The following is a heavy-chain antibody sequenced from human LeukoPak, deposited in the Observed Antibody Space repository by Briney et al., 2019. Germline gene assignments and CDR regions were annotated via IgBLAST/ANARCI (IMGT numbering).Heavy chain of an antibody. V-gene: IGHV4-34*01. D-gene: IGHD6-19*01. CDR3: ASADNDIAVAGPTPAQL. J-gene: IGHJ1*01. CDR2: INHSGST. Sequence: KPSETLSLTCAVYGGSFSGYYWSWIRQPPGKGLEWIREINHSGSTNYNPSLKSRVTISVDTSKNQFSLKLSSVTAADTAVYYCASADNDIAVAGPTPAQLWGQGTLVTVSS. CDR1: GGSFSGYY.